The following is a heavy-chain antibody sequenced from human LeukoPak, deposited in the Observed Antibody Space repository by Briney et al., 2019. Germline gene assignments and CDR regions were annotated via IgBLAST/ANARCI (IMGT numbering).Heavy chain of an antibody. V-gene: IGHV5-51*01. J-gene: IGHJ4*02. Sequence: GASLQISCKGSGSSFTSYWIGWVRQLPGKGLEWMGIIYPGDSDTRYSPSFQGQVTISADKSISTAYLQWSSLKASDTAIYYCARRAEFCTGTSCYEDYWGQGTLVTVSS. CDR3: ARRAEFCTGTSCYEDY. CDR1: GSSFTSYW. D-gene: IGHD2-2*01. CDR2: IYPGDSDT.